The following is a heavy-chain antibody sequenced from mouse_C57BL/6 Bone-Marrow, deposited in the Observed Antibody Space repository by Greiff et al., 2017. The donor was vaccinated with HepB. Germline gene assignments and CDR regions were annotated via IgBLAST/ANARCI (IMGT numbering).Heavy chain of an antibody. J-gene: IGHJ3*01. CDR1: GYTFTSYW. D-gene: IGHD3-2*02. V-gene: IGHV1-64*01. Sequence: QVQLQQPGAELVKPGASVKLSCKASGYTFTSYWMHWVKQRPGQGLEWIGMIHPNSGSTNYNEKFKSKATLTVDKSSSTAYMQLSSLTSEDSAVYCCARRGAAQATFAYWGQGTLVTVSA. CDR2: IHPNSGST. CDR3: ARRGAAQATFAY.